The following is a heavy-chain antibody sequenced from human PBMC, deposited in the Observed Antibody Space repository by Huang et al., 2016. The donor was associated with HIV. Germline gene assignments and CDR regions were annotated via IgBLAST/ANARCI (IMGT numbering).Heavy chain of an antibody. CDR1: GGSFSDQI. CDR3: AMSLRYQYDSRSYWGRYFDY. Sequence: QVQLEQSGPAVRKPGSSVKVSCQASGGSFSDQIISWVRKAPGQRFEWMGGISPLFGEPAYAQEFKGRVTMTADESTATIYMELNSLTSEDTAVYYCAMSLRYQYDSRSYWGRYFDYWGQGTLVTVSS. V-gene: IGHV1-69*01. J-gene: IGHJ4*02. CDR2: ISPLFGEP. D-gene: IGHD3-16*01.